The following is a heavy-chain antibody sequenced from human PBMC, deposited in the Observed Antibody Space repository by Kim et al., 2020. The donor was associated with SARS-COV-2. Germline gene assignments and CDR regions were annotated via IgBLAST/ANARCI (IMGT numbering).Heavy chain of an antibody. CDR2: INTDTGNP. V-gene: IGHV7-4-1*02. D-gene: IGHD3-9*01. CDR3: ARDRKTGQSPH. CDR1: GYTFTTYA. Sequence: ASVKVSCKASGYTFTTYAMSWVRQALGQGLEWMGWINTDTGNPTYAQGFTGRIVFSLDTSVSTAYLEISSLKAEDTAIYYCARDRKTGQSPHWGQGTLVTVSS. J-gene: IGHJ4*02.